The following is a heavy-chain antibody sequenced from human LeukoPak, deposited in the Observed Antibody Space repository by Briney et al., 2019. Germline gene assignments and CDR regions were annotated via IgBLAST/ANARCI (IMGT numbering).Heavy chain of an antibody. CDR2: MWYDGSNK. J-gene: IGHJ6*03. D-gene: IGHD1-14*01. V-gene: IGHV3-33*06. CDR3: AKDSNPAGYYYMDV. CDR1: GFTFSTYG. Sequence: HPGRSLRLSCAASGFTFSTYGMYWVRQAPGKGLEWVAVMWYDGSNKYYADSVRGRFTISRDNSKNTLYLQMNSLRAEDTAVYYCAKDSNPAGYYYMDVWGKGTTVTVSS.